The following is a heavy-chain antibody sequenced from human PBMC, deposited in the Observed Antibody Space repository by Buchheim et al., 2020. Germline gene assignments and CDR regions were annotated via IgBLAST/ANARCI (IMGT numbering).Heavy chain of an antibody. CDR2: IGSSGSTI. V-gene: IGHV3-48*03. Sequence: EVQLVESGGGLVQPGGFLRLSCAASGFTFSSYEMNWVRQAPGKGLEWVSYIGSSGSTIYYADSVKGRFTISSDNAKNSLYLHMNSLRVEDTAVYYCARGGGYDFWSGSNGMDVWGQGTT. CDR1: GFTFSSYE. CDR3: ARGGGYDFWSGSNGMDV. J-gene: IGHJ6*02. D-gene: IGHD3-3*01.